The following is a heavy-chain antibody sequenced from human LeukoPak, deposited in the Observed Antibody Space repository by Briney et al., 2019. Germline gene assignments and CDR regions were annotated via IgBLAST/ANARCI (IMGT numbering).Heavy chain of an antibody. CDR3: ARDQGITMVRGDPYYYYGMDV. Sequence: GGFLRLSCAASGFTFSSYSMNWVRQAPGKGLEWVSSISSSSSYIYYADSVKGRFTISRDNAKNSLYLQMNSLRAEDTAVYYCARDQGITMVRGDPYYYYGMDVWGQGTTVTVSS. V-gene: IGHV3-21*01. J-gene: IGHJ6*02. D-gene: IGHD3-10*01. CDR1: GFTFSSYS. CDR2: ISSSSSYI.